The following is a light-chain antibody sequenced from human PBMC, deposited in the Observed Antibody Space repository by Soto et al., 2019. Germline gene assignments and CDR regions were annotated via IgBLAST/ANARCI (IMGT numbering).Light chain of an antibody. CDR1: QSVSSY. CDR3: QQRSNWPQWK. CDR2: DAS. V-gene: IGKV3-11*01. Sequence: EIVLTQPPATLSLSPGERATLSCRASQSVSSYVACYQQKPGQAPRLLIYDASNRATCIPARFSGSGSGTDFTLTISSLEPEDFAVYYCQQRSNWPQWKFGQGTKVEIK. J-gene: IGKJ1*01.